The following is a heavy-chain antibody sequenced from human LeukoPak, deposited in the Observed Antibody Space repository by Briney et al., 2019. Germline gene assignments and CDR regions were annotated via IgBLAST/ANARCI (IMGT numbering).Heavy chain of an antibody. CDR1: GYTFTGYY. D-gene: IGHD2-15*01. Sequence: GASVKVSCKASGYTFTGYYMHWVRQAPGQGLEWMGRINPNSGGTNYAQKFQGRVTMTRDTSIITAYMELSRLRSDDTAVYYCASSDCSGGSCYLDYWGQGTLVTVSS. J-gene: IGHJ4*02. CDR3: ASSDCSGGSCYLDY. CDR2: INPNSGGT. V-gene: IGHV1-2*06.